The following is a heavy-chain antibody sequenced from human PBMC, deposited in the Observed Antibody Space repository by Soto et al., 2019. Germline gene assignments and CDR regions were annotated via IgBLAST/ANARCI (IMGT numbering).Heavy chain of an antibody. J-gene: IGHJ4*02. CDR2: ISAYNCNT. CDR1: GYTFTSYX. Sequence: SVQVSCKASGYTFTSYXISXXRQAPGQGLEWMGWISAYNCNTNYAQKLQGRVTMTTDTSTSTAYMELMSLRSDDTAVYYCARDYGSGSYPGYWGQGTLVTVSS. V-gene: IGHV1-18*01. D-gene: IGHD3-10*01. CDR3: ARDYGSGSYPGY.